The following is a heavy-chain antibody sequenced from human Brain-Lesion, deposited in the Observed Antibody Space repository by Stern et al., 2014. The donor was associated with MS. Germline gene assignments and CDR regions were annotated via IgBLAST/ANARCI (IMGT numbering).Heavy chain of an antibody. CDR1: GGSISSGGYY. J-gene: IGHJ6*02. D-gene: IGHD2-2*01. CDR3: ARGRVVPGFQYYATDV. V-gene: IGHV4-61*02. CDR2: IFNSGST. Sequence: DQLVESGPGLVKPSQTLSLSCTVSGGSISSGGYYWSWIRQPAGKGLEWIGRIFNSGSTSYNPSLKSRVTISIDTPKTQFSLRLNPMTAADTAVYYCARGRVVPGFQYYATDVWGQGTTVIVSS.